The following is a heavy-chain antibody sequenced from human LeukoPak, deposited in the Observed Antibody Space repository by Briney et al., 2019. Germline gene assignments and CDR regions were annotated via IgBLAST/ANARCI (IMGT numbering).Heavy chain of an antibody. CDR2: IYYSGST. D-gene: IGHD3-9*01. CDR1: GGSISSYY. V-gene: IGHV4-59*08. Sequence: SETLSLTCTVSGGSISSYYWSWIRQPPGKGLEWIGYIYYSGSTNYNPSLKSRVTISVDTSKNQFSLKLSSVTAADTAVYYCARQNYDILTGSGGAFDIWGQGTMVTVSS. CDR3: ARQNYDILTGSGGAFDI. J-gene: IGHJ3*02.